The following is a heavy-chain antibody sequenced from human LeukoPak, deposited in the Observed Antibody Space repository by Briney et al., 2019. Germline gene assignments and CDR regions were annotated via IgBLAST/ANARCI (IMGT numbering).Heavy chain of an antibody. V-gene: IGHV4-61*01. J-gene: IGHJ4*02. D-gene: IGHD3-3*01. CDR2: IYYSGST. CDR1: GGSISSSSYY. CDR3: ARDRGVNDFDY. Sequence: SETLSLTCTVSGGSISSSSYYWGWIRQPPGKGLEWIGYIYYSGSTNYNPSLKSRVTISVDTSKNQFSLKLSSVTAADTAVYYCARDRGVNDFDYWGQGTLVTVSS.